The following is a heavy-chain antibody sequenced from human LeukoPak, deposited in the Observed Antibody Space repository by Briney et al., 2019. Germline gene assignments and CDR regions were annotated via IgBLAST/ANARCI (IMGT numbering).Heavy chain of an antibody. V-gene: IGHV4-39*07. CDR3: ALRAVAGTGISNY. CDR1: GGSISSSSYY. CDR2: IYYSGST. J-gene: IGHJ4*02. Sequence: SETLSLTCTVSGGSISSSSYYWGWIRQPPGKGLEWIGSIYYSGSTYYNPSLKSRVTISVDTSKNQFSLKLSSVTAADTAVYYCALRAVAGTGISNYWGQGTLVTVSS. D-gene: IGHD6-19*01.